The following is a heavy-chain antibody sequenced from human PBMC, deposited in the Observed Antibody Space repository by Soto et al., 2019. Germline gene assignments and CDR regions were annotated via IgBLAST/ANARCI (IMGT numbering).Heavy chain of an antibody. CDR1: GYSFTSYW. V-gene: IGHV5-51*01. D-gene: IGHD1-7*01. J-gene: IGHJ4*02. Sequence: PGESLKISCKASGYSFTSYWIGWVRQMPGKGLEWMGIIYPGDSDTRYSPSFQGQVTISADKSITTAYLQWRSLMASDTAMYYCATRLIGTTVYWGQGTLVTVSS. CDR2: IYPGDSDT. CDR3: ATRLIGTTVY.